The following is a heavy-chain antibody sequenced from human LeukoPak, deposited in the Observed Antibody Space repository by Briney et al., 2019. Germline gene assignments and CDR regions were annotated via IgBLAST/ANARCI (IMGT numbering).Heavy chain of an antibody. V-gene: IGHV1-8*01. CDR3: ARSHTRKGFCGGGRCYPAVWWFDP. CDR2: IDPKNGNR. J-gene: IGHJ5*02. D-gene: IGHD2-15*01. CDR1: GYTFINND. Sequence: ASVKVSCKASGYTFINNDINWVRQAPGQGLEWMAWIDPKNGNRGYAQSFQGRVTMTTDTSTSTAYMELSSLRSEDTAVYYCARSHTRKGFCGGGRCYPAVWWFDPWGQGTPVTVSS.